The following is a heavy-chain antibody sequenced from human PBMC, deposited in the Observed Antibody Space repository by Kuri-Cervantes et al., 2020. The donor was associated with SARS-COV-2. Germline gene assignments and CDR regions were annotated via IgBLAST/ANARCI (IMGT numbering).Heavy chain of an antibody. Sequence: LSLTCAASRFTFNEYAMHWVRQAPGKGLEWVSGITWDSTSINYADSVQGRFTISRDNAKNSLYLQMNSLRAEDTAVYYCASDRVGASDYWGQGTLVTDSS. CDR3: ASDRVGASDY. CDR2: ITWDSTSI. D-gene: IGHD1-26*01. CDR1: RFTFNEYA. V-gene: IGHV3-9*01. J-gene: IGHJ4*02.